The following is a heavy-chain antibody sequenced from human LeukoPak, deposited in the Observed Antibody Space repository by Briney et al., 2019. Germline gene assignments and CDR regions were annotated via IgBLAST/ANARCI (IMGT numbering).Heavy chain of an antibody. V-gene: IGHV1-2*02. Sequence: ASVKVSCKASGYTFTGYYMHWVRQAPGQGHEWMGWINPNSGGTNYAQKFQGRGTMTRDPSISTAYMELSRLRSVAQAVVSLARSWEQSIDYWGQGTLVTVS. CDR2: INPNSGGT. J-gene: IGHJ4*02. CDR3: ARSWEQSIDY. CDR1: GYTFTGYY. D-gene: IGHD1-26*01.